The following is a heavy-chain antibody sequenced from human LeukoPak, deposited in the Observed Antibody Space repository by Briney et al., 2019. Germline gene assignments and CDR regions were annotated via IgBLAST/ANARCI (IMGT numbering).Heavy chain of an antibody. D-gene: IGHD3-3*01. CDR3: ARGAEYYAIWRGYAGYSDY. CDR2: IYHRGST. CDR1: GYSISNGYY. Sequence: SETLSLTCTVSGYSISNGYYWGWIRQPPGKGLEWVGSIYHRGSTYYNPSLTSRVTISLDRSKKKFSLKLTSVTAADTAVYFCARGAEYYAIWRGYAGYSDYWGQGTLVTVSS. V-gene: IGHV4-38-2*02. J-gene: IGHJ4*02.